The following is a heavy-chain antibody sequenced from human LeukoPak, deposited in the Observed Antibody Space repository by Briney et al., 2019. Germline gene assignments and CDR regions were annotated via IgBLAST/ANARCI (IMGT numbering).Heavy chain of an antibody. J-gene: IGHJ4*02. V-gene: IGHV3-33*06. CDR3: AKGGGTATMVRGVIIGDYFDY. CDR2: IWYDGSNK. D-gene: IGHD3-10*01. CDR1: GFTFSSYG. Sequence: GRSLRLSCAASGFTFSSYGMHWVRQAPGKGLEWVAVIWYDGSNKYYADSVKGRFTISRDNSKNTLYLQMNSLRAEDTGVYYCAKGGGTATMVRGVIIGDYFDYWGQGTLVTVSS.